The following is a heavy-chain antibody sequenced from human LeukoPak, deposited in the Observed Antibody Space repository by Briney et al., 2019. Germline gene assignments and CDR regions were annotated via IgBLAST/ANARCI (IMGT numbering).Heavy chain of an antibody. CDR2: ITSSSSYI. D-gene: IGHD2-2*03. CDR3: ARDGDCSSTSCVDYYYGMDV. Sequence: PGRCLSLSCALSGFTLSIYSMNCVRHAPTRGLEWVSSITSSSSYINYTDSARGRFTISRDNAKNTLYLQTNSLRAEDKAVYYCARDGDCSSTSCVDYYYGMDVWGKGPRSPSLQ. J-gene: IGHJ6*01. V-gene: IGHV3-21*01. CDR1: GFTLSIYS.